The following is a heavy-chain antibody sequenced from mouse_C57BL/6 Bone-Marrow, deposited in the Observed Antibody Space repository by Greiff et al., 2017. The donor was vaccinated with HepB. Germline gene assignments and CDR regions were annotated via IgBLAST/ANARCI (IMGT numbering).Heavy chain of an antibody. D-gene: IGHD2-5*01. Sequence: EVQRVESGGGLVKPGGSLKLSCAASGFTFSSYAMSWVRQTPEKRLEWVATISDGGSYTYYPDNVKGRFTISRDNAKNNLYLQMSHLKSEDTAMYYCAREGYSNYERCAYWGQGTLVTVSA. J-gene: IGHJ3*01. CDR3: AREGYSNYERCAY. V-gene: IGHV5-4*01. CDR1: GFTFSSYA. CDR2: ISDGGSYT.